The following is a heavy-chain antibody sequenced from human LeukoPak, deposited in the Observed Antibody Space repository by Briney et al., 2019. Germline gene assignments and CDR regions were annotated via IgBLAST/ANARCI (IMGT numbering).Heavy chain of an antibody. D-gene: IGHD3-10*01. CDR1: GFTFSGSA. CDR3: TTLTYYYGSGSYYNEVGY. Sequence: GGSLKLSCAASGFTFSGSAMHWVRQASGKGLEWVGRIRSKANSYATAYAASVKGRFTISRDDSKNTAYLQMNSLKTEDTAVYYCTTLTYYYGSGSYYNEVGYWGQGTLVTVSS. J-gene: IGHJ4*02. V-gene: IGHV3-73*01. CDR2: IRSKANSYAT.